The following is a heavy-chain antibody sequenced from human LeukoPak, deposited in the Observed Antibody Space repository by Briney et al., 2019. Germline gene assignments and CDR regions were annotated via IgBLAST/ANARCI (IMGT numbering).Heavy chain of an antibody. CDR1: GFTFSRYA. CDR2: ITGSGDTT. V-gene: IGHV3-23*01. D-gene: IGHD5-12*01. Sequence: GGSLRLSCAASGFTFSRYAMSWVRQTPGKGLEWVSVITGSGDTTHYADSVKGRFTISRDNSKNTLYLQMNSLRGEDTAIYYCAKTPRIVTTTPHLDYWGQGTLVTVSS. J-gene: IGHJ4*02. CDR3: AKTPRIVTTTPHLDY.